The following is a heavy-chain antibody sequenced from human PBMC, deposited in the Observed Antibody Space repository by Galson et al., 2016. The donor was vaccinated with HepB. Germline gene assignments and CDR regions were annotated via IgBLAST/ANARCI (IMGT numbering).Heavy chain of an antibody. J-gene: IGHJ6*02. CDR2: IKQDGSEK. CDR3: ARGRGVDV. Sequence: SLRLSCAASGFTFSSYSMTWVRQAPGKGLEWVANIKQDGSEKYYVDSVKGRFTIPRDNAKNSLYLQMNSLRGEDTAVYYCARGRGVDVWGQGTTVTVSS. V-gene: IGHV3-7*03. CDR1: GFTFSSYS.